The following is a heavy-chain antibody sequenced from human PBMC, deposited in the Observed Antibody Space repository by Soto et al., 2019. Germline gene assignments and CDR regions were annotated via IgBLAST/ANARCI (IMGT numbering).Heavy chain of an antibody. CDR2: IGSGGNT. CDR3: ARHGGYYFDY. D-gene: IGHD3-16*01. Sequence: SETLSLTCTVSDGSVSSCNYYWSWIRQPPGKGLEWIGDIGSGGNTNYNPSLESRVTISEDTSNNQFSLKLNSVTAADTAVYYCARHGGYYFDYWGQGAPVTVSS. J-gene: IGHJ4*02. V-gene: IGHV4-39*01. CDR1: DGSVSSCNYY.